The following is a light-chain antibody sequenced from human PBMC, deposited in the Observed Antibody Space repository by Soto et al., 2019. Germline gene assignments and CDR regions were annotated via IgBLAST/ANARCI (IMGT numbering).Light chain of an antibody. CDR3: QQYNSCPLT. CDR1: QSVSSY. V-gene: IGKV3-15*01. Sequence: EIAVTKSPVTLSLSPGDRATLSCRASQSVSSYLAWYQQKPGQAPRLLIYGASTMESGIPARFSGSGSGTEFTLTISSLQSEDFAVYYCQQYNSCPLTFGQGTRLENK. J-gene: IGKJ5*01. CDR2: GAS.